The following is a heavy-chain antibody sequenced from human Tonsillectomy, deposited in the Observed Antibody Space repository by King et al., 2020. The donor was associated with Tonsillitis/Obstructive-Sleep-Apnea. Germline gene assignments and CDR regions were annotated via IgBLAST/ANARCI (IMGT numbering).Heavy chain of an antibody. J-gene: IGHJ4*02. CDR3: ARVEYCSGGSCYYFDY. V-gene: IGHV3-11*05. D-gene: IGHD2-15*01. CDR1: GFTFSDYY. Sequence: VQLVESGGGLVKPGGSLRLSCAASGFTFSDYYMSWIRQAPGKGLEWVSYISSSGSYTNYADSVKGRFTISRDNAKNSLYLQMNSLRAEDTAVYYCARVEYCSGGSCYYFDYWGQGTLVTVSS. CDR2: ISSSGSYT.